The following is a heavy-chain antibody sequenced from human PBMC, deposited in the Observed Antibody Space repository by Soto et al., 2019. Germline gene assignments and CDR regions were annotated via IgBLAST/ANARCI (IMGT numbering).Heavy chain of an antibody. D-gene: IGHD3-3*01. CDR3: ARSGRFLEDYYMDV. CDR2: IYSGGST. J-gene: IGHJ6*03. Sequence: GGSLRLSCAASGFTVSSNYMSWVRQAPGKGLEWVSVIYSGGSTYYADSVKGRFTISRHNSKNTLYLQMNSLRAEDTAVYSCARSGRFLEDYYMDVWGKGTTVTVSS. V-gene: IGHV3-53*04. CDR1: GFTVSSNY.